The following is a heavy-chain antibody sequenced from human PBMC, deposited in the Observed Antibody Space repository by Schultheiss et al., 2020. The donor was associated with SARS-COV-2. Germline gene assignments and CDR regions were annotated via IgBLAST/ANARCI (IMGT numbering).Heavy chain of an antibody. J-gene: IGHJ4*02. Sequence: GGSLRLSCAASGFTFSGSAMHWVRQAPGRGLEWASSISGSGRSTYYADSTKGRFTISRDNSKNTLYLQMDSLRAEDTAVYYCAKDSTPPGYSSGLGSDYWGQGTLVTVSS. V-gene: IGHV3-23*01. D-gene: IGHD6-19*01. CDR2: ISGSGRST. CDR1: GFTFSGSA. CDR3: AKDSTPPGYSSGLGSDY.